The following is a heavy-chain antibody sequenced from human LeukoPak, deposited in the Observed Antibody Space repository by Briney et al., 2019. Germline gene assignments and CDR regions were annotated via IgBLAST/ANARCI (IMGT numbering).Heavy chain of an antibody. D-gene: IGHD3-22*01. J-gene: IGHJ5*02. CDR2: INPNSGGT. Sequence: ASVKVSCKASGYTFTGYYMHWVRQAPGQGLEWMGRINPNSGGTNYAQKLQGRVTMTTDTSTSTAYMELRSLRSDDTAVYYCARDMGPYDSVNWFDPWGQGTLVTVSS. V-gene: IGHV1-2*06. CDR3: ARDMGPYDSVNWFDP. CDR1: GYTFTGYY.